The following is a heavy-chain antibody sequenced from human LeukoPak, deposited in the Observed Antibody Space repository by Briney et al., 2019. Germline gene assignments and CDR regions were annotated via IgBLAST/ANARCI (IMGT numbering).Heavy chain of an antibody. Sequence: PGGSLRLSCTASGFSFSTSWMSWVRQTPGKGLEWVANIKKDGSEEYYVDSVKTRFTISRDNAKNSLYLQSNSLIVEDTAVYYCARLSTSVAGGDHWGQGTLVTVSS. J-gene: IGHJ4*02. D-gene: IGHD6-19*01. CDR3: ARLSTSVAGGDH. CDR2: IKKDGSEE. V-gene: IGHV3-7*01. CDR1: GFSFSTSW.